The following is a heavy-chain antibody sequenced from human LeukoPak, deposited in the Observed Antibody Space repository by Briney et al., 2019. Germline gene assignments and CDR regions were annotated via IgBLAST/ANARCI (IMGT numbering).Heavy chain of an antibody. CDR1: GFTFSSYW. Sequence: GGSLRLSCAASGFTFSSYWMHWVRQAPVKGLVWVSRINSDGSSTSYADSVKGRFTISRDNAKNTLYLQMNSLRAEDTAVYYCARSDEYYYDSSGYYDPYFDYWGQGTLVTVSS. V-gene: IGHV3-74*01. CDR2: INSDGSST. D-gene: IGHD3-22*01. CDR3: ARSDEYYYDSSGYYDPYFDY. J-gene: IGHJ4*02.